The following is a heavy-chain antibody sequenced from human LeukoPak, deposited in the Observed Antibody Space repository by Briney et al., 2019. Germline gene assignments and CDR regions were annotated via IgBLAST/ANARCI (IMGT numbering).Heavy chain of an antibody. J-gene: IGHJ4*02. V-gene: IGHV4-4*07. CDR1: GGSISSYY. Sequence: SETLSLTCTVSGGSISSYYWTWIRQPAGKGLVWIGRIHPSGTTNHNPSLKSRVIMSLDMSNNQFSLKVRSVTAADTAVYYCARETEVPGGRSWDFWGQGTLVTVSS. CDR3: ARETEVPGGRSWDF. CDR2: IHPSGTT. D-gene: IGHD6-19*01.